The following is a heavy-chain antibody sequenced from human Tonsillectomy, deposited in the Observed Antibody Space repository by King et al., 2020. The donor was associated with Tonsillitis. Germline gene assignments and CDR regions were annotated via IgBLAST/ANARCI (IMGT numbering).Heavy chain of an antibody. J-gene: IGHJ4*02. V-gene: IGHV1-2*02. D-gene: IGHD3-9*01. CDR1: GYFFSDYY. Sequence: VQLVESGADLKKPGASVKVSCKASGYFFSDYYIHWVRQAPGQGLEWMGTINPRTGDTAYAQKFQGRVTVTRDTFITTTYMELSRLTSDDAALYYCARGDLKIFSIDSWGPGSLVTVSA. CDR2: INPRTGDT. CDR3: ARGDLKIFSIDS.